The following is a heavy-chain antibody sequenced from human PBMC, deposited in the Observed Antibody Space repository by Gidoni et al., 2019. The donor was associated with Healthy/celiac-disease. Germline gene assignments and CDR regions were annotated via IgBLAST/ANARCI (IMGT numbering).Heavy chain of an antibody. CDR1: GGSFSGYY. V-gene: IGHV4-34*01. D-gene: IGHD6-13*01. J-gene: IGHJ5*02. Sequence: QVQLQQWGAGLLKPSETLSLTCAVYGGSFSGYYWSWIRPPPGKGLEWIGEINHSGSTNYNPSLKSRVTISVDTSKNQFSLKLSSVTAADTAVYYCARSRSSSWYVRQPWFDPWGQGTLVTVSS. CDR3: ARSRSSSWYVRQPWFDP. CDR2: INHSGST.